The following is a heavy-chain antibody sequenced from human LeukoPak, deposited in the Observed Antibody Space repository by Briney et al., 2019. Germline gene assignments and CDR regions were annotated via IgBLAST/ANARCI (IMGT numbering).Heavy chain of an antibody. D-gene: IGHD3-22*01. Sequence: GGSLRLSCAASGCTFSSYAMSWVRQAPGKGLEWVSGISGSGGNTYYADSVKGRFTISRDNSKNTLYLQMNSLRAEDTAVYYCAKDGYYYDSSGYYGQTFDYWGQGTLVTVSS. CDR1: GCTFSSYA. V-gene: IGHV3-23*01. J-gene: IGHJ4*02. CDR2: ISGSGGNT. CDR3: AKDGYYYDSSGYYGQTFDY.